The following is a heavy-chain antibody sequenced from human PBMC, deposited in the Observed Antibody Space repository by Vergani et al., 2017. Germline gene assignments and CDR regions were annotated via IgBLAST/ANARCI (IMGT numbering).Heavy chain of an antibody. V-gene: IGHV3-33*03. CDR3: ANDISAGMPVGLNY. CDR2: IWYDGSNK. J-gene: IGHJ4*02. Sequence: VQLVESGGGLVKPGRSLRLSCAASGFTFSSYGMHWVRQAPGKGLEWVAVIWYDGSNKYYADSVKGRFTISRDNAKNSLYLQMNSLRAEDTALYYCANDISAGMPVGLNYWGQGTLVTVSS. CDR1: GFTFSSYG. D-gene: IGHD2-2*01.